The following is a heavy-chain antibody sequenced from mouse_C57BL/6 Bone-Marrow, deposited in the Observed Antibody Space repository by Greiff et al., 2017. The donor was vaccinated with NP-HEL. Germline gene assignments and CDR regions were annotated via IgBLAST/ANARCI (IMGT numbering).Heavy chain of an antibody. CDR3: ARCTLFAY. D-gene: IGHD5-1*01. Sequence: VQLQQSGAELARPGASVKLSCKASGYTFTSYGISWVKQRTGQGLEWIGEIYPRSGNTYYNEKFKGKATLTADKSSSTAYMELRSLTSEDSAVYFCARCTLFAYWGQGTLVTVSA. CDR2: IYPRSGNT. CDR1: GYTFTSYG. V-gene: IGHV1-81*01. J-gene: IGHJ3*01.